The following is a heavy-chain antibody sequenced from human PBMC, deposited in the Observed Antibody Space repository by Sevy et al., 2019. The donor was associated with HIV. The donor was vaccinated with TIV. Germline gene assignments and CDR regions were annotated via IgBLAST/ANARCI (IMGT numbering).Heavy chain of an antibody. CDR3: AREDIVLGEDNYYGIDV. J-gene: IGHJ6*02. CDR1: GFSVSSNY. V-gene: IGHV3-53*01. Sequence: GGSLRLSCVVSGFSVSSNYMSWVRQAPGKGLEWVSVIHSGGKISYADSVQGRFTISRDNSKNTLYLQMNSLRAEDTAVYYCAREDIVLGEDNYYGIDVWGQGTTVTVSS. CDR2: IHSGGKI. D-gene: IGHD2-15*01.